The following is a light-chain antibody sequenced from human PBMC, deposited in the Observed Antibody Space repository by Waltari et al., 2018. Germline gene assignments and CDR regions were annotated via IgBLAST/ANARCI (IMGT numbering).Light chain of an antibody. V-gene: IGKV3-20*01. J-gene: IGKJ2*01. CDR1: QSVSGNC. Sequence: ETVLTQSPGTLSLSPGARATLSCRASQSVSGNCLAWYQQKPGQSPRLLIYAASSRVAGLPDRFSGSGSGTDFTLTISRLEPEDFAVYYCQQCGGSPYTFGQGTNLEIK. CDR2: AAS. CDR3: QQCGGSPYT.